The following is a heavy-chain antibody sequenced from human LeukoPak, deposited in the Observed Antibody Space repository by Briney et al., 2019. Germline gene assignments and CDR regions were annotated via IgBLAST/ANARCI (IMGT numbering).Heavy chain of an antibody. V-gene: IGHV3-23*01. CDR2: ISAGGGSS. D-gene: IGHD6-13*01. Sequence: GGSLRLSCVASGYTFSNYAISWVRQAPGKGLEWVSTISAGGGSSYYADSVKGRFTISRDNSKSSLYLQMNSLRAEDTSVYYCAKDRSSIAAPEVFDYWGQGTLVTVSS. CDR1: GYTFSNYA. J-gene: IGHJ4*02. CDR3: AKDRSSIAAPEVFDY.